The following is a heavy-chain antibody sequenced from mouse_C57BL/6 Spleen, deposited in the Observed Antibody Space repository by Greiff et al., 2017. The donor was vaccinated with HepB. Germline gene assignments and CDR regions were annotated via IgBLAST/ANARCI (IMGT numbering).Heavy chain of an antibody. Sequence: QVQLKESGAELVRPGASVTLSCKASGYTFTDYEMHWVKQTPVHGLEWIGAIDPETGGTAYNQKFKGKAILTADKSSSTAYMELRSLTSEDSAVYYCTRSPYGYEDGGFAYWGQGTLVTVSA. CDR2: IDPETGGT. CDR1: GYTFTDYE. V-gene: IGHV1-15*01. D-gene: IGHD2-2*01. J-gene: IGHJ3*01. CDR3: TRSPYGYEDGGFAY.